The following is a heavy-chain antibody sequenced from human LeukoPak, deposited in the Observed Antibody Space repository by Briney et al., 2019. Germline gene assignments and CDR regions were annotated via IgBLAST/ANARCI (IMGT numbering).Heavy chain of an antibody. CDR2: ISGSGGST. CDR1: GFTFSSYA. D-gene: IGHD6-19*01. V-gene: IGHV3-23*01. CDR3: AKDQGYSSGLDAFDI. Sequence: GGSLRLSCAASGFTFSSYAMSWVRQAPGKGLEWVSAISGSGGSTYYADSVKGRFTISRDNSENTLYLQMNSLRAEDTAVYYCAKDQGYSSGLDAFDIWGQGTMVTVSS. J-gene: IGHJ3*02.